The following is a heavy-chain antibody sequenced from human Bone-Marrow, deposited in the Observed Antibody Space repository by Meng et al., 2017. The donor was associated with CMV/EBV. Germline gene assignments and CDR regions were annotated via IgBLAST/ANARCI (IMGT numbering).Heavy chain of an antibody. D-gene: IGHD1-26*01. CDR2: ISSNGGST. CDR3: AKGGSGSYPTYGMDV. V-gene: IGHV3-64*02. Sequence: GGSLRLSCAASGFTFSSYAMHWVRQAPGKGLEYVSAISSNGGSTYYADSVKGRFTISRDNSKNTLYLQMGSLRAEDMAVYYCAKGGSGSYPTYGMDVWGQGTTVTVSS. J-gene: IGHJ6*02. CDR1: GFTFSSYA.